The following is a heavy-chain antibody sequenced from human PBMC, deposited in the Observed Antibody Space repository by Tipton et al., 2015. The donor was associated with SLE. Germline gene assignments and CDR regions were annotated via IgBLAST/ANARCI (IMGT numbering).Heavy chain of an antibody. Sequence: QLVQSGAEVKKPGASVKVSCKASGYTFTGYYMHWVRQAPGQGLEWMGGIIPIFGTANYAQKFQGRVTITTDESTSTAYMELSSLRSEDTAVYYCARVRWTLAPFDIWGQGTMVTVSS. CDR1: GYTFTGYY. CDR2: IIPIFGTA. D-gene: IGHD1-1*01. J-gene: IGHJ3*02. V-gene: IGHV1-69*01. CDR3: ARVRWTLAPFDI.